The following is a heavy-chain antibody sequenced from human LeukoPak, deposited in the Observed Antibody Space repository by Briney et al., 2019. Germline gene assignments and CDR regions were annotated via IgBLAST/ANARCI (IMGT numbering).Heavy chain of an antibody. D-gene: IGHD6-19*01. CDR1: GGSFSGYY. V-gene: IGHV4-34*01. CDR2: INHSGST. CDR3: ARGRSSGWYPNVPFDY. J-gene: IGHJ4*02. Sequence: SETLSLACAVYGGSFSGYYWSWIRQPPGKGLEWIGEINHSGSTNYNPSLKSRVTISVDTSKNQFSLKLSSVTAADTAVYYCARGRSSGWYPNVPFDYWGQGTLVTVSS.